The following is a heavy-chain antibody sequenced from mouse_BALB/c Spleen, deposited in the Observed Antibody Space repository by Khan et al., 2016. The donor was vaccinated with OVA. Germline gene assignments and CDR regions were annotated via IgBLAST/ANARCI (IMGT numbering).Heavy chain of an antibody. V-gene: IGHV1-5*01. Sequence: VQLQQSGTVLARPGASVGISCKASGYIFTSYWIHWIKQRPGQGLECLGAIYPGNNNTNYNQKFKGKAKLTVVTSTSTAYMELSSLTTEDSAVYYCTRGGDFFAYWGQGTLVTVSA. CDR3: TRGGDFFAY. CDR1: GYIFTSYW. J-gene: IGHJ3*01. CDR2: IYPGNNNT.